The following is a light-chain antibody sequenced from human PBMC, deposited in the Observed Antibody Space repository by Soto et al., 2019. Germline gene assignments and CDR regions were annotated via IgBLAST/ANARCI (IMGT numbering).Light chain of an antibody. CDR1: QSVLYTSNNKKY. V-gene: IGKV4-1*01. J-gene: IGKJ2*01. CDR3: HQYYSAPYT. Sequence: DIVMTQSPDSLAVSLGERATINCKSSQSVLYTSNNKKYLAWYQQKPGQPPKLLIYWASTRESGVPDRFGGSGSGTDFTLTISSLQAEDVAVYYCHQYYSAPYTFGQGTKLEIK. CDR2: WAS.